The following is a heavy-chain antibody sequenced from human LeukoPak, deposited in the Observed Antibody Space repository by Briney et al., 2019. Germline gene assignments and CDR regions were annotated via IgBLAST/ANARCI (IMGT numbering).Heavy chain of an antibody. D-gene: IGHD4-17*01. V-gene: IGHV6-1*01. Sequence: SQTLPLTCAISGDSLPSNSAAWNWIRQSPSRGLEWLGWTYYRSKWYNDYAVSVKSRITINPDTSKNQFSLQLNSVTPEDTAVYYCARTDDYGDYALDYWGQGTLVTVSS. J-gene: IGHJ4*02. CDR1: GDSLPSNSAA. CDR3: ARTDDYGDYALDY. CDR2: TYYRSKWYN.